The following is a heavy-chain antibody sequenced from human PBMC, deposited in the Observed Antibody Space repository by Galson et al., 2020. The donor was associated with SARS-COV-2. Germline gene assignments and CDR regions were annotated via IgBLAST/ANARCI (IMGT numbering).Heavy chain of an antibody. J-gene: IGHJ3*02. D-gene: IGHD3-22*01. CDR3: ARAPVTMIVVVNAFDI. CDR2: IYYSGST. CDR1: GGSISSGGYY. Sequence: SETLSLTCTVSGGSISSGGYYWSWIRQHPGKGLEWIGYIYYSGSTYYNPSLKSRVTISVDTSKNQFSLKLSSVTAADTAVYYCARAPVTMIVVVNAFDIWGQGTTVTVS. V-gene: IGHV4-31*03.